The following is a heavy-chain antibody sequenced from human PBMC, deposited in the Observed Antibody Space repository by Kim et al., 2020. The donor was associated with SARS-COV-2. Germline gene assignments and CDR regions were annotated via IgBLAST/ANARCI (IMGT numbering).Heavy chain of an antibody. CDR1: GYTFTSYY. J-gene: IGHJ4*02. D-gene: IGHD5-18*01. CDR2: INPSGGNT. V-gene: IGHV1-46*01. CDR3: ARDGWALLVWMQLWKGGFDY. Sequence: ASVKVSCKASGYTFTSYYMHWVRQAPGQGLEWMGLINPSGGNTSYAQKFQGRVTMTRDTSTSTVYMELSSLRSEDTAVYYCARDGWALLVWMQLWKGGFDYWGQGTLVTVPS.